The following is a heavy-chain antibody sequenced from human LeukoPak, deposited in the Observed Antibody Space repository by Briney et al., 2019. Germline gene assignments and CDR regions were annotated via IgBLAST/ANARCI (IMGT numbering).Heavy chain of an antibody. CDR1: SGSISSGDYY. D-gene: IGHD3-10*01. Sequence: PSETLSLTCTVSSGSISSGDYYWGWVRQPLGEGLEWIASINYSGTTFYNPSLKSRVTISVDTSVNQFSLKLSSVTAADTALYYCARRRSGKNWFDPWGQGTLVTVSS. V-gene: IGHV4-39*01. J-gene: IGHJ5*02. CDR3: ARRRSGKNWFDP. CDR2: INYSGTT.